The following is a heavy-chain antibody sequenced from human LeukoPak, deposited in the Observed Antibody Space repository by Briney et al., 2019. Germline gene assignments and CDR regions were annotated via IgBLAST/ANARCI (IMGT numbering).Heavy chain of an antibody. V-gene: IGHV3-66*02. CDR2: IYSGGST. J-gene: IGHJ5*02. Sequence: GGSLRLSCAASGFAVSTNYLSWVRQAPGKGLEWVSVIYSGGSTYYTDSVKGRFTISRDNSKNTLYLQMNSLRPEDTAVYYCARDQRSESYYPWGWFDPWGQGTLVTVSS. CDR3: ARDQRSESYYPWGWFDP. D-gene: IGHD1-26*01. CDR1: GFAVSTNY.